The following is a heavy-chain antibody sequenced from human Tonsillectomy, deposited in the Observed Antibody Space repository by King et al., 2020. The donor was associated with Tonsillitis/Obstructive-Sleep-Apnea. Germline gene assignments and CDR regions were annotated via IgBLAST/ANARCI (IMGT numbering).Heavy chain of an antibody. V-gene: IGHV4-59*08. J-gene: IGHJ3*02. CDR2: IYYSGST. CDR3: ASRTSHSPWGAFDI. CDR1: GGSISSYY. D-gene: IGHD2-2*01. Sequence: VQLQESGPGLVKPSETLSLTCTVSGGSISSYYWSWIRQPPGKGLEWIGYIYYSGSTNYNPSLQSRVTISVDTSKNQFSLKLSSVTAADTAVYYCASRTSHSPWGAFDIWGQGTMVTVSS.